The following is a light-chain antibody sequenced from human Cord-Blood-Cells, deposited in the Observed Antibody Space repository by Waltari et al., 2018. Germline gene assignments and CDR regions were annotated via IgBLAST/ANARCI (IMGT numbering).Light chain of an antibody. CDR1: SSDVGGYNY. Sequence: QSALTQPASVSGSPGQSITISCTGTSSDVGGYNYVSWYQQHPGKAPKLMLYEVSNRPSGFSNRFSGSKSGNTASLTISGLQAEDEADYYCSSYTSSSTRVFGGGTKLTVL. J-gene: IGLJ3*02. V-gene: IGLV2-14*01. CDR3: SSYTSSSTRV. CDR2: EVS.